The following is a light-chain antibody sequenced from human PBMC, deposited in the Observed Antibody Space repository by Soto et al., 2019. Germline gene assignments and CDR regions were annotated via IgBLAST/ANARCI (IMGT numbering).Light chain of an antibody. V-gene: IGKV3-20*01. Sequence: THYTGTLSLSPGERATLSCRASQTLSNSFIAWYQQKPGQAPRLLIYDTSSRATGVPDRYNASGSGTDFTLTISRLQPEDFALFFCADSAILVNLFGQG. CDR3: ADSAILVNL. CDR1: QTLSNSF. J-gene: IGKJ5*01. CDR2: DTS.